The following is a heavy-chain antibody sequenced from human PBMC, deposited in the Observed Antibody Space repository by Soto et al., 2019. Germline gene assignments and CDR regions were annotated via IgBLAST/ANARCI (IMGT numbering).Heavy chain of an antibody. CDR2: ASGSGSGT. Sequence: GPLRLSCAASGFTFSDFAMAWVRQAPGKGLEWVPSASGSGSGTYYADSVKGRFTISRDNSKNTLFLHMTNLRAGDTALYFCAKGRPGVAAAPDYWGQGTLVTVSS. J-gene: IGHJ4*02. CDR1: GFTFSDFA. CDR3: AKGRPGVAAAPDY. V-gene: IGHV3-23*01. D-gene: IGHD2-21*01.